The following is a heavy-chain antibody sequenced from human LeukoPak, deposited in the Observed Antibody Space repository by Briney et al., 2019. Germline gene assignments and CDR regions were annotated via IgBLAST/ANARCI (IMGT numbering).Heavy chain of an antibody. J-gene: IGHJ6*02. CDR2: ISYDGSNK. V-gene: IGHV3-30-3*01. CDR3: ARERSVLTGYYWWYYYYGMDV. Sequence: GGSLRLSCAASGFTFSSYAMHWVRQAPRKGLEWVAVISYDGSNKYYADSVKGRFTISRDNSKNTLYLQMNSLRAEDTAVYYCARERSVLTGYYWWYYYYGMDVWGQGTTVTVSS. CDR1: GFTFSSYA. D-gene: IGHD3-9*01.